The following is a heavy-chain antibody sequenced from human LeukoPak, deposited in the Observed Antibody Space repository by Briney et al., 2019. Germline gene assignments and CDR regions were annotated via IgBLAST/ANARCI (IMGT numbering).Heavy chain of an antibody. CDR3: ARLVPERFFQLNPEGYYDY. J-gene: IGHJ4*02. CDR1: GEPFSGYY. CDR2: INRNGST. D-gene: IGHD3-3*01. Sequence: KPSETLSLTCAISGEPFSGYYWGWIRQPPGKGLELIGEINRNGSTDYNPSLKSRVSMSIDTSKNQFSLKLISVTAADTAVYYCARLVPERFFQLNPEGYYDYWGQGILVTVSS. V-gene: IGHV4-34*01.